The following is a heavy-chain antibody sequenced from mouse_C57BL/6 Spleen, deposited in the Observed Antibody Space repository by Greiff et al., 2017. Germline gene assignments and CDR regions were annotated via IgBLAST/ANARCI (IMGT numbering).Heavy chain of an antibody. D-gene: IGHD2-1*01. J-gene: IGHJ2*01. CDR3: AREGYGNY. V-gene: IGHV1-82*01. Sequence: VQVVESGPELVKPGASVKISCKASGYAFSSSWMNWVKQRPGKGLEWIGRIYPGDGDTNYNGKFKGKATLTADKSSSTAYMQLSSLTSEDSAVYFCAREGYGNYWGQGTTLTVSS. CDR1: GYAFSSSW. CDR2: IYPGDGDT.